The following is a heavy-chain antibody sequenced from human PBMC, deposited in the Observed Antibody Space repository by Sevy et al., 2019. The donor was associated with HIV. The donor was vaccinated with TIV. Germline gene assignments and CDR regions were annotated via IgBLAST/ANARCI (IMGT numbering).Heavy chain of an antibody. CDR2: VKQDMSEK. Sequence: GESLKISCATSGFTFSSNWMTWVRQAPGKGLEWVANVKQDMSEKYYADSVKGRFTISRDNAKNSLYLEMNSLRAEDTAVYYCARAQQITMLVVIGGLYFDFWGQGTLVTVSS. J-gene: IGHJ4*02. CDR3: ARAQQITMLVVIGGLYFDF. CDR1: GFTFSSNW. D-gene: IGHD3-22*01. V-gene: IGHV3-7*01.